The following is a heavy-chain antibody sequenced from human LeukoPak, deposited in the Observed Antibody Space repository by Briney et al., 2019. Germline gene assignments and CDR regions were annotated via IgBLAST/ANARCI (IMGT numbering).Heavy chain of an antibody. V-gene: IGHV3-48*01. J-gene: IGHJ4*02. CDR1: GFTFSSFP. D-gene: IGHD6-19*01. CDR3: ARILSSAWGELGY. Sequence: GGSLRLSCAASGFTFSSFPLHWVRQAPGKGLEWVSYISSSGSTIYYADSVKGRFTISRDNSKNTLYLQMNSLRAEDTAVYYCARILSSAWGELGYWGQGTLVTVSS. CDR2: ISSSGSTI.